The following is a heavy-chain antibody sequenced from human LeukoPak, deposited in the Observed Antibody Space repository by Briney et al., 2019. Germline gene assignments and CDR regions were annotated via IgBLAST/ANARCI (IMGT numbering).Heavy chain of an antibody. CDR3: VRAFGGSYSSTVDY. D-gene: IGHD1-26*01. Sequence: GGSLRLSCVVSGFTFSNYAMHWVRQAPGQAPGKGLEWVAVMSYDGSHEYYADSVKGRFTISRDNPKSTLYLQMNSLRPEDTAVYYCVRAFGGSYSSTVDYWGQGTLVTVSS. J-gene: IGHJ4*02. CDR1: GFTFSNYA. V-gene: IGHV3-30*04. CDR2: MSYDGSHE.